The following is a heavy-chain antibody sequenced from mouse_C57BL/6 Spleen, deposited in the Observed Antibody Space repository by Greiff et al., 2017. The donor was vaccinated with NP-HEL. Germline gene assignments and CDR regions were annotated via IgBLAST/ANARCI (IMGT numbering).Heavy chain of an antibody. CDR1: GFTFSNYW. J-gene: IGHJ3*01. CDR2: IRLKSDNYAT. V-gene: IGHV6-3*01. D-gene: IGHD1-1*01. Sequence: EVKVVESGGGLVQPGGSMELSCVASGFTFSNYWMNWVRQSPEKGLEWVAQIRLKSDNYATHYAESVKGRFTISRDDSKSSVYLQMNNLRAEDTGIYYCTGAVSSSWFAYWGQGTLVTVSA. CDR3: TGAVSSSWFAY.